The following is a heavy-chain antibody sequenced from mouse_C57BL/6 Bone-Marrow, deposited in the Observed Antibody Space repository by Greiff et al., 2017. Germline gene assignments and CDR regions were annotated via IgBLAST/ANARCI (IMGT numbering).Heavy chain of an antibody. CDR1: GYTFTSYW. CDR3: ARYRDY. CDR2: IDPSDSYT. J-gene: IGHJ2*01. V-gene: IGHV1-59*01. Sequence: QVQLQQPGAELVRPGTSVKLSCKASGYTFTSYWMHWVKQRPGQGLEWIGVIDPSDSYTNYNQKFKGKATLTVDTSSSTAYMQLSSLTSEDSAVYYCARYRDYWGQGTTLTVSS.